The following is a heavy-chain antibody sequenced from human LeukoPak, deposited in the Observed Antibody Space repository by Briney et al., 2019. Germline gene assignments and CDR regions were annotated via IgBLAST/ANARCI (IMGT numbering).Heavy chain of an antibody. J-gene: IGHJ4*02. V-gene: IGHV3-30*03. CDR2: ISYDGSNK. Sequence: GRSLRLSCAASGFTFSSYGMHWVRQAPGKGLEWVAVISYDGSNKYYADSVKGRFTISRDNSKNTLYLQMNSLRAEDTAVYYCARGRRKWELKAPDYWGQGTLVTVSS. CDR3: ARGRRKWELKAPDY. CDR1: GFTFSSYG. D-gene: IGHD1-26*01.